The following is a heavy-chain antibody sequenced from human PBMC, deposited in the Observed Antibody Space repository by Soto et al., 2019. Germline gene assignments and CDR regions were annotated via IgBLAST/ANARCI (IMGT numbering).Heavy chain of an antibody. Sequence: PSETLSLTCAVYGGSFSGYYWIWLRQPPGKGLEWIGEINQSGSTNYNPSLKSRVTISVDTSKNQFSLKVSSVTAADTAVYYCARGLNYVVYWGQGTLVTVSS. D-gene: IGHD3-16*01. CDR3: ARGLNYVVY. CDR1: GGSFSGYY. J-gene: IGHJ4*02. V-gene: IGHV4-34*01. CDR2: INQSGST.